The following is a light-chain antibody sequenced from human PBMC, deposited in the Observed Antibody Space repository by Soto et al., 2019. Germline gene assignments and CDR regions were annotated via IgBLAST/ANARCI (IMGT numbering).Light chain of an antibody. V-gene: IGLV2-14*03. CDR1: RTDVDGHDY. CDR2: DVH. CDR3: SSYTASAPFYV. J-gene: IGLJ1*01. Sequence: SVLTQPASVSGSPGQSITISCTGARTDVDGHDYVSWYQQHPGQAPKLMIFDVHNRPSGVSSRFSGSKSGDTASLTISGLQAEDDGDYYCSSYTASAPFYVFGTGTKVTVL.